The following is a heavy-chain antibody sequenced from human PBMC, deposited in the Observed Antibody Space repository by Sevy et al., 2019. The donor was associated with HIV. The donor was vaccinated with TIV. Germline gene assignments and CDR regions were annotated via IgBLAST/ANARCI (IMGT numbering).Heavy chain of an antibody. J-gene: IGHJ6*02. V-gene: IGHV3-30*04. D-gene: IGHD3-9*01. CDR1: GFNFITYA. Sequence: GGSLRLSCAPSGFNFITYAMHWVRQAPGKGLEWVAVISYHGRDKFYAESVKGRSTISRDNSKNMLYLQINSLRAEDTAVYYCAKDFTGYNGMDVWGQGTMVTVSS. CDR2: ISYHGRDK. CDR3: AKDFTGYNGMDV.